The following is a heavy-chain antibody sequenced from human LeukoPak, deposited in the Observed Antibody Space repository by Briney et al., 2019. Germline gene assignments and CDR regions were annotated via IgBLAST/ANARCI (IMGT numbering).Heavy chain of an antibody. D-gene: IGHD1-1*01. Sequence: AGGSLRLSCAASGLTVSSNYMSWVRQAPGKGLEWVSVIYSGGSTYYADSVKGRFTISRDNSKNTLYLQMNSLRAEDTAVYYCARDQTGTGFDYWGQGTLVTVSS. CDR1: GLTVSSNY. CDR2: IYSGGST. V-gene: IGHV3-53*01. CDR3: ARDQTGTGFDY. J-gene: IGHJ4*02.